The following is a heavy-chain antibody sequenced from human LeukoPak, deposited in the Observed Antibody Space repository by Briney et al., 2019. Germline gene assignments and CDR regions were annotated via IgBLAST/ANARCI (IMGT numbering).Heavy chain of an antibody. CDR3: AKDPLRYDSSGFYGMDV. CDR1: GFTFSSYG. CDR2: IWYDGSNK. J-gene: IGHJ6*02. D-gene: IGHD3-22*01. V-gene: IGHV3-33*06. Sequence: GRSLRLSCAASGFTFSSYGMHWVRQAPGKGLEWVAVIWYDGSNKYYADSVKGRFTISRYNSKNTLYLQMNSLRAEDTAVYYCAKDPLRYDSSGFYGMDVWGQGTTVTVSS.